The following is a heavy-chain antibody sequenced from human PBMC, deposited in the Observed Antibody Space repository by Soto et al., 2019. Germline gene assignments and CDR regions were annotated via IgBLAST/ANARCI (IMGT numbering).Heavy chain of an antibody. J-gene: IGHJ4*02. V-gene: IGHV3-23*01. CDR3: ARNRGSDWLHFFDY. CDR1: GFTFNSYA. CDR2: ISPSGGTT. D-gene: IGHD6-19*01. Sequence: GGSLRLSCAASGFTFNSYAMTWVRQAPGKGPEWVSAISPSGGTTYYADSVKGRFTISRDNSKNTLYLQMNSLRAEDTAVYYCARNRGSDWLHFFDYWGQGTLVTVSS.